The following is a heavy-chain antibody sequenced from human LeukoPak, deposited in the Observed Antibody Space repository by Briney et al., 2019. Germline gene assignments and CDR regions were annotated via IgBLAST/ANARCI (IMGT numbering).Heavy chain of an antibody. J-gene: IGHJ4*02. D-gene: IGHD2-21*02. CDR2: ISYDGSNK. Sequence: GGSLRLSCAASGFTFSSYGMHWVRQAPGKGLEWVAVISYDGSNKYYADSVKGRFTISRDNSKNTLYLQMNSLRAEDTAVYYCAKPRRLIVVVTATPDYWGQGTLVTVSS. V-gene: IGHV3-30*18. CDR1: GFTFSSYG. CDR3: AKPRRLIVVVTATPDY.